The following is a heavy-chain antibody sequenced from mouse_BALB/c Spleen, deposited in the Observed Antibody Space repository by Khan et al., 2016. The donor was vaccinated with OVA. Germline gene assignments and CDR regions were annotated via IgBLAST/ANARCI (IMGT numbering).Heavy chain of an antibody. D-gene: IGHD1-2*01. J-gene: IGHJ4*01. CDR2: ISSGGSYT. V-gene: IGHV5-6*01. Sequence: EVGLVESGGDLVKPGGSLKLSCAASGFTFSSYGMSWVRQPPDKRLEWVATISSGGSYTYYPDSVKGRFTISRDNTKNTLYLQMSSLKSEDTAMYYCSRQFITTDTMDYWGQGTSVTVSS. CDR3: SRQFITTDTMDY. CDR1: GFTFSSYG.